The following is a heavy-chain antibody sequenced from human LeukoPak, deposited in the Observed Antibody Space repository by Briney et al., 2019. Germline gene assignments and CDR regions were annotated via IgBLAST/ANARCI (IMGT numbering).Heavy chain of an antibody. CDR1: GGSFSGYY. V-gene: IGHV4-34*01. CDR2: INHSGST. CDR3: ARGLLVRGVPFDY. J-gene: IGHJ4*02. D-gene: IGHD3-10*01. Sequence: SETLSLTCAVYGGSFSGYYWSWVRQPPGKGLEWLGEINHSGSTNYNPSLKSRVTISVDTSKNQFSLKLSSVTGADTAVYYCARGLLVRGVPFDYWGQGTLVTVSS.